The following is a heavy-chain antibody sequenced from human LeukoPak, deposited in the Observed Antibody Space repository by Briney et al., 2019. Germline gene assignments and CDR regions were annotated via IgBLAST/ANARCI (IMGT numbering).Heavy chain of an antibody. J-gene: IGHJ4*02. CDR2: IYYSGST. V-gene: IGHV4-39*07. Sequence: SETLSLTCTVSGGSISSSSYYWGWIRQPPGKGLEWIGSIYYSGSTYYNPSLKSRVTISVDTSKNQFSLKLSSVTAADTAVYYCARGDGYNYGFDYWGQGTLVTVSS. CDR1: GGSISSSSYY. D-gene: IGHD5-24*01. CDR3: ARGDGYNYGFDY.